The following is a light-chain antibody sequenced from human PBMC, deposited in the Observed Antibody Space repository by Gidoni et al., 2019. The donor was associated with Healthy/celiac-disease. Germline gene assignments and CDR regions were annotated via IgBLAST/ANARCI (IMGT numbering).Light chain of an antibody. V-gene: IGKV1-5*01. CDR1: QSISSW. J-gene: IGKJ1*01. CDR2: DAS. CDR3: QQYNSYSWT. Sequence: DIQMTQSPSTLSASVGDRVTITCRASQSISSWLAWYQQKPGKAPKLLIYDASSLESGVPSRFSGSGSGTEFTLTISGLQPDDFATYYCQQYNSYSWTFXQXTKVEIK.